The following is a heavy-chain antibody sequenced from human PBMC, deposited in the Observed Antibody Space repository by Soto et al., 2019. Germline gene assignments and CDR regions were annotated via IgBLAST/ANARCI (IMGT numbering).Heavy chain of an antibody. Sequence: SETLSLTCAVSGGSIISGGYSWSWIRQPPGKGLEWIGYIYSGTTHYNPSLESRVTIAMDRSKNQVSLSLKSVTAADTAVYYCAREDSGAFFDFWGQGTLVTVSS. D-gene: IGHD2-15*01. CDR3: AREDSGAFFDF. J-gene: IGHJ4*02. CDR2: IYSGTT. V-gene: IGHV4-30-2*01. CDR1: GGSIISGGYS.